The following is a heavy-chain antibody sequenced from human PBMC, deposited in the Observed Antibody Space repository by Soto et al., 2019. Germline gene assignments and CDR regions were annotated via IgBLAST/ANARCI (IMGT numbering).Heavy chain of an antibody. Sequence: QVQLVQSGAEVKKPGASVKVSCKASRYTFTSYDINWVRQATGQGLEWMGWMNPNSGNTGYAQMFQGRLPMTRNTSRSAPYMELSSLRSEERVVYFFATGAAAGVVYRGQGTLVSVSS. CDR2: MNPNSGNT. V-gene: IGHV1-8*01. J-gene: IGHJ4*02. CDR1: RYTFTSYD. CDR3: ATGAAAGVVY. D-gene: IGHD6-13*01.